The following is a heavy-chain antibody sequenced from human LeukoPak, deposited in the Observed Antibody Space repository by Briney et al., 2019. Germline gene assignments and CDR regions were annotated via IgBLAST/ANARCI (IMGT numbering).Heavy chain of an antibody. CDR3: ARPTYGDQDY. D-gene: IGHD4-17*01. V-gene: IGHV5-10-1*01. J-gene: IGHJ4*02. CDR1: GYSFTSYW. CDR2: IDPSDSYT. Sequence: GESLKISCKGSGYSFTSYWISWVRQMPGKGLEWMGRIDPSDSYTNYSPSFQGHVTISADKSISTAYLQWGSLKASDTAMYYCARPTYGDQDYWGQGTLVTVSS.